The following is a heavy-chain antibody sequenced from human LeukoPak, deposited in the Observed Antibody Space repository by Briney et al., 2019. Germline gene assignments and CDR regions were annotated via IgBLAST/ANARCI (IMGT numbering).Heavy chain of an antibody. CDR2: IIPVLGTT. Sequence: ASVKVSCKSSGGTFNNAGVSWVRQAPGQGLEWVGGIIPVLGTTKYAQIFQDRVTITTDESTRIAYMEMSSLRSQDTAVYFCARGSFCRSTSCRFFFDSWGQGTLVTVSS. J-gene: IGHJ4*02. CDR3: ARGSFCRSTSCRFFFDS. CDR1: GGTFNNAG. V-gene: IGHV1-69*05. D-gene: IGHD2-2*01.